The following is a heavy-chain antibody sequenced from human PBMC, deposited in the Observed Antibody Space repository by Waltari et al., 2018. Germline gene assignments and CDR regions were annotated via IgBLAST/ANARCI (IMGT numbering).Heavy chain of an antibody. CDR3: ASLSAPIDY. D-gene: IGHD6-25*01. CDR1: GSLFSGYW. Sequence: EVLLVESGGGVVQPGGSLTLSCATSGSLFSGYWMHWVRQSPGKGLVWVSESDSTGGSTTYADSVRGRFTISRDNDKNTIYLHMSSLRAEDTALYYCASLSAPIDYWGQGTLVTVSS. CDR2: SDSTGGST. V-gene: IGHV3-74*01. J-gene: IGHJ4*02.